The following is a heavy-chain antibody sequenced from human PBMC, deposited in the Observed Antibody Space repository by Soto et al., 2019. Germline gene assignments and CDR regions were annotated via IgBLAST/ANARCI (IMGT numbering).Heavy chain of an antibody. D-gene: IGHD5-18*01. CDR1: GYTFTSYA. Sequence: ASVKVSCKASGYTFTSYAMNWVRQAPGQGLEWMGWINTNTGNPTYAQGFTARFVFSLDTSVSTAYLQICSLKAVDTAVYYCARGGKRYIYGGNNWFDPWGQGTLVTVSS. J-gene: IGHJ5*02. V-gene: IGHV7-4-1*01. CDR3: ARGGKRYIYGGNNWFDP. CDR2: INTNTGNP.